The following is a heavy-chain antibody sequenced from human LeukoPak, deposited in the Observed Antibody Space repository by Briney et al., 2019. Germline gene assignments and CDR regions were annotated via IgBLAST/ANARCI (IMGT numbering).Heavy chain of an antibody. V-gene: IGHV3-30*02. CDR2: VWYDGINN. CDR3: AKDRSGTWSFDY. J-gene: IGHJ4*02. D-gene: IGHD3-3*01. CDR1: GFTFSSHN. Sequence: GGSLRLSCAASGFTFSSHNMHWVRQAPGKGLEWVAVVWYDGINNVFADSVKGRFTLSRDNSNKTLFPQINSLRVEDTAVYYCAKDRSGTWSFDYWGQGTLVTVSS.